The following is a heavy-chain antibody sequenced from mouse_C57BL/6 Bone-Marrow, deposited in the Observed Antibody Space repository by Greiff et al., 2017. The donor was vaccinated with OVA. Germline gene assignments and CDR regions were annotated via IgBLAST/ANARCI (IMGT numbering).Heavy chain of an antibody. CDR3: ARRYYGSSWYFEV. CDR1: GYTFTSYW. CDR2: IYPGSGST. Sequence: QVQLQQPGAELVKPGASVKMSCKASGYTFTSYWITWVKQRPGQGLEWIGDIYPGSGSTNYNEKFKSKATLTVDTSSSTAYLQLSSLTSEDAAVYDCARRYYGSSWYFEVWGTGTTVTVSS. J-gene: IGHJ1*03. D-gene: IGHD1-1*01. V-gene: IGHV1-55*01.